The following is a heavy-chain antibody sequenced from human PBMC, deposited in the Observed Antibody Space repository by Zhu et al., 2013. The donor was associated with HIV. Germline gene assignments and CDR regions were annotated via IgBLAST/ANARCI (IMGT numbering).Heavy chain of an antibody. D-gene: IGHD5-12*01. CDR3: ARPSTLRDGYNINFDY. V-gene: IGHV1-18*01. J-gene: IGHJ4*02. CDR1: GYTFTDYG. CDR2: GSTYNLYR. Sequence: QVQLVQSGAEVMQPGASVKVSCKASGYTFTDYGITWVRQAPGQGLEFMGWGSTYNLYRMLAPKFQGRVTMTTDKSTSTAYMELSSLRSEDTAVYYCARPSTLRDGYNINFDYWGQGTLVTVSS.